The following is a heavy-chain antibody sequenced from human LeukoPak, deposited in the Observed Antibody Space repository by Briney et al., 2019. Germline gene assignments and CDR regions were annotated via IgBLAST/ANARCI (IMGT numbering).Heavy chain of an antibody. CDR3: ARVPRVTTFPYYYYYMDV. J-gene: IGHJ6*03. CDR1: GFTFSDYY. Sequence: GGSLRLSCAASGFTFSDYYMSWIRQAPGKGLEWVSYISSSGSTIYYADSVKGRFTISRDNAKNSLYLQMNSLRAEDTAVYYCARVPRVTTFPYYYYYMDVWGKGTTVTISS. V-gene: IGHV3-11*01. D-gene: IGHD4-17*01. CDR2: ISSSGSTI.